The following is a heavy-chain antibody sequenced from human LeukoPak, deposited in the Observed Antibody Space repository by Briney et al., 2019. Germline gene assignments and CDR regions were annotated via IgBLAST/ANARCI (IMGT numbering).Heavy chain of an antibody. CDR2: MNPNSGNT. CDR3: ARVSMVRGVIRYYYGMDV. J-gene: IGHJ6*02. Sequence: ASVKVCCKASGYTFTSYDINWVRQATGQGLEWMGWMNPNSGNTGYAQKFQGRVTMTRNTSISTAYMELSSLRSEDTAVYYCARVSMVRGVIRYYYGMDVWGQGTTVTVSS. D-gene: IGHD3-10*01. V-gene: IGHV1-8*01. CDR1: GYTFTSYD.